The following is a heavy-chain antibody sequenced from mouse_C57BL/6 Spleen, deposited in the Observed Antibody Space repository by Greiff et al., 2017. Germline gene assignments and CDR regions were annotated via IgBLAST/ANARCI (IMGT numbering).Heavy chain of an antibody. CDR3: ARKGGANYYFDY. CDR2: IPPNSGST. CDR1: GYTFTSYW. J-gene: IGHJ2*01. V-gene: IGHV1-64*01. Sequence: QVQLQQPGAELVKPGASVKLSCKASGYTFTSYWMHWVKQRPGQGLEWIGMIPPNSGSTNYNEKFKSKATLTVDKSSSTAYMQLSSLTSEDSAVYYWARKGGANYYFDYWGQGTTLTVSS. D-gene: IGHD3-1*01.